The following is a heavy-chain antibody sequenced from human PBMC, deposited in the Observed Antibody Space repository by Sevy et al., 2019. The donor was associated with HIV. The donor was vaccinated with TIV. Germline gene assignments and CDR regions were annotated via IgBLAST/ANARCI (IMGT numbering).Heavy chain of an antibody. CDR3: ARDRRGYCSSTSCYPYGMDV. V-gene: IGHV3-53*01. J-gene: IGHJ6*02. CDR1: GSTVSSNY. CDR2: IYSGGNT. Sequence: GGSLRLSCAASGSTVSSNYMTWVRQAPGKGLEWVSVIYSGGNTYYADSVKGRFTISRDNSKNTMYLQMNSLRVEDTAVYYCARDRRGYCSSTSCYPYGMDVWGQGTTVTVSS. D-gene: IGHD2-2*01.